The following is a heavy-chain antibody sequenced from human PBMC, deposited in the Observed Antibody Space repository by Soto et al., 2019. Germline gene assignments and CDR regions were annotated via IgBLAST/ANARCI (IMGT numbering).Heavy chain of an antibody. CDR3: ARDGFYYYDSKGYGMDV. CDR2: IIPIFGTA. J-gene: IGHJ6*02. V-gene: IGHV1-69*13. CDR1: GGTFSSYA. D-gene: IGHD3-22*01. Sequence: ASVKVSCKASGGTFSSYAISWVRQAPGQGLEWMGGIIPIFGTANYAQKFQGRVTITADESTSTAYMELSSLRSEDTAVYYCARDGFYYYDSKGYGMDVWGQGTTVTVSS.